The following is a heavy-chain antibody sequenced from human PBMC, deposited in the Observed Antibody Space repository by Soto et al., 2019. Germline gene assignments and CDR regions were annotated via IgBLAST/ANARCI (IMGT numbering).Heavy chain of an antibody. CDR3: VRRHVSATGIDWFDP. CDR2: INAANGDT. CDR1: GYTFTSYG. Sequence: ASVKVSCKASGYTFTSYGIHWVCQAPGQRLEWMGWINAANGDTKYSPKFQGRVTITRDTPASTAYMELSSLRSEDTAVYYCVRRHVSATGIDWFDPWGQGTLVTVSS. D-gene: IGHD6-13*01. V-gene: IGHV1-3*01. J-gene: IGHJ5*02.